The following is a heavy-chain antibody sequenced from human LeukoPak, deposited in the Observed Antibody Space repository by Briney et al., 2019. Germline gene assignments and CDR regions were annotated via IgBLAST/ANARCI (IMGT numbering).Heavy chain of an antibody. V-gene: IGHV4-59*12. J-gene: IGHJ5*02. CDR3: ARLGYCTNGVCIYNWFDP. CDR2: IYYSGST. D-gene: IGHD2-8*01. CDR1: GGSISSYY. Sequence: KSSETLSLTCTVSGGSISSYYWSWIRQPPGKGLEWIGYIYYSGSTNYNPSLKSRVTISVDTSKNQFSLKLSSVTAADTAVYYCARLGYCTNGVCIYNWFDPWGQGTLVTVSS.